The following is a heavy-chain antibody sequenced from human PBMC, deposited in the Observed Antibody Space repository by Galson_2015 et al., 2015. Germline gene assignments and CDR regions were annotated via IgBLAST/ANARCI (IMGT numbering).Heavy chain of an antibody. V-gene: IGHV4/OR15-8*01. CDR3: ARVRRGCSGNSCYLDP. Sequence: LRLSCAASGLTFSNNWWNWVRQSPVKGLEWIGEISHFGGPNYNPSLKSRVIISLDTSDNQFSLKVTSVTAADTAVYYCARVRRGCSGNSCYLDPWGQGTLVTVSS. CDR1: GLTFSNNW. CDR2: ISHFGGP. D-gene: IGHD2-2*01. J-gene: IGHJ5*02.